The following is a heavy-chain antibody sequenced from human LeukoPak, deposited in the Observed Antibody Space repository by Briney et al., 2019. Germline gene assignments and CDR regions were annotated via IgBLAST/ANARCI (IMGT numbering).Heavy chain of an antibody. CDR3: ARHRPRGPDYSGSYYRPDAFDI. Sequence: SETLSLTCTVSGGSISSYYWSWIRQPPGKGLEWIGYIYYSGSTNYNPSLKSRVTISVDTSKNQFSLKLSSVTAADTAVHYCARHRPRGPDYSGSYYRPDAFDIWGQGTMVTVSS. D-gene: IGHD1-26*01. CDR2: IYYSGST. J-gene: IGHJ3*02. CDR1: GGSISSYY. V-gene: IGHV4-59*08.